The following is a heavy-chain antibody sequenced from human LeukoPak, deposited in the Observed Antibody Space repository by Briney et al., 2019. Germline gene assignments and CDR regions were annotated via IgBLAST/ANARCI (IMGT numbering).Heavy chain of an antibody. CDR1: GGSISSYY. Sequence: PSETLSLTCTVSGGSISSYYWSWIRQPPGKGLEWIGYIYYSGSTNYNPSLKSRVTISVDTSKNQFSLKLSSVTAADTAVYYRARGDSSGYYDYWGQGTLVTVSS. D-gene: IGHD3-22*01. CDR2: IYYSGST. J-gene: IGHJ4*02. V-gene: IGHV4-59*01. CDR3: ARGDSSGYYDY.